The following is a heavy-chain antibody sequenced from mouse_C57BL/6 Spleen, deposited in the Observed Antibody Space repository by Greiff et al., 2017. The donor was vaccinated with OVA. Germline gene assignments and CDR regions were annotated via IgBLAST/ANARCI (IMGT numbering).Heavy chain of an antibody. Sequence: VQLKESVAELVRPGASVKLSCTASGFNIQNTYMHWVKQRPEQGLEWIGRIDPANGNTKYAPKFQGKATITADTSSNTAYLQLSSLTSEDTAIYYCARGLPMLGAMDYWGQGTSVTVSS. J-gene: IGHJ4*01. CDR3: ARGLPMLGAMDY. V-gene: IGHV14-3*01. D-gene: IGHD3-1*01. CDR1: GFNIQNTY. CDR2: IDPANGNT.